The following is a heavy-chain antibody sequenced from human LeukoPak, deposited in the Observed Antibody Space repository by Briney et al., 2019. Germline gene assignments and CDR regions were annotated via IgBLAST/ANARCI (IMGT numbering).Heavy chain of an antibody. V-gene: IGHV4-39*01. CDR3: ARTYGDYDDAFDV. Sequence: SETLSLTCTVSGGSISSSTYYWGWIRQPPGKGLEWIGSIYYSGSTYNNPSLKSRVTIFVDTSKNQFSLKLSSVTATDTAVYFCARTYGDYDDAFDVWGQGTMVTVSS. D-gene: IGHD4-17*01. CDR2: IYYSGST. J-gene: IGHJ3*01. CDR1: GGSISSSTYY.